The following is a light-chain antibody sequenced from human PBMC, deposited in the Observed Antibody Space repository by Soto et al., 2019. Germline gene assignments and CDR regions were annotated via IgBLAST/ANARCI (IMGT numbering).Light chain of an antibody. CDR1: SSDIGGYNY. J-gene: IGLJ1*01. CDR2: EVS. V-gene: IGLV2-14*01. CDR3: NSYTSTSTQV. Sequence: QSVLTQPASVSGSPGQSITISCTGTSSDIGGYNYVSWYQQHPGKAPKLMIYEVSNRPSGLSNRFSGSKSGNTASLTISGLQAEDEADYYCNSYTSTSTQVFGTGTKVTV.